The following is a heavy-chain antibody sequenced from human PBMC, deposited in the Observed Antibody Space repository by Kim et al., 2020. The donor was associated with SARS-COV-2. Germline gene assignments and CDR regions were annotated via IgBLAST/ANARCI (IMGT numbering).Heavy chain of an antibody. V-gene: IGHV3-9*01. D-gene: IGHD5-12*01. CDR1: GFTFDDYA. CDR2: ISWNSGSI. CDR3: AKAPTVGYSGYDLTYYYG. J-gene: IGHJ6*01. Sequence: GGSLRLSCAASGFTFDDYAMHWVRQAPGKGLEWVSGISWNSGSIGYADSVKGRFTISRDNAKNSLYLQMNSLRAEDTALYYCAKAPTVGYSGYDLTYYYG.